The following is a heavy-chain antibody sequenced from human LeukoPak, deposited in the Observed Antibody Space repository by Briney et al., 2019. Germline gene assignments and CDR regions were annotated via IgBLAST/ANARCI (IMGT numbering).Heavy chain of an antibody. J-gene: IGHJ4*02. Sequence: SETLSLTCTVSGTSVTNYYWSWIRQPPGKGLEWIGYSDYSGSSNYNPSLESRVTISVDTSKNQFSLKLSSVTAADTAVYYCARGPRCSSTSCPTSLDYWGQGTLVTVSS. V-gene: IGHV4-59*02. CDR2: SDYSGSS. CDR3: ARGPRCSSTSCPTSLDY. D-gene: IGHD2-2*01. CDR1: GTSVTNYY.